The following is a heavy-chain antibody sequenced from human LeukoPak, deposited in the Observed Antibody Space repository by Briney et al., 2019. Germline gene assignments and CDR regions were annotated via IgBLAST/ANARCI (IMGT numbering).Heavy chain of an antibody. Sequence: GGSLRLSCAASGFTFSSYAMSWVRRAPGKGLGWVSAISGSGGSTYYADSVKGRFTISRDNSKNTLYLQMNSLRAEDTAVYYCAKDNYGDYGGLFDYWGQGTLVTVSS. J-gene: IGHJ4*02. CDR2: ISGSGGST. V-gene: IGHV3-23*01. D-gene: IGHD4-17*01. CDR3: AKDNYGDYGGLFDY. CDR1: GFTFSSYA.